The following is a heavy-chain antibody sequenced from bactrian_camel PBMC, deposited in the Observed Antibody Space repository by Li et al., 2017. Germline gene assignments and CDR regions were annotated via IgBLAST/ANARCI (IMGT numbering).Heavy chain of an antibody. J-gene: IGHJ4*01. CDR3: VSSTDNNWAY. V-gene: IGHV3S66*01. CDR2: LGMDGST. Sequence: VQLVESGGGSVQAGGSLRVSCTAPGFTFDDADMAWYRQVSGNECELVSTLGMDGSTTYADSVKGRFTASKDSGKRTVYPQMNNLEPEDTAVYYCVSSTDNNWAYWGRGTQVTVS. D-gene: IGHD8*01. CDR1: GFTFDDAD.